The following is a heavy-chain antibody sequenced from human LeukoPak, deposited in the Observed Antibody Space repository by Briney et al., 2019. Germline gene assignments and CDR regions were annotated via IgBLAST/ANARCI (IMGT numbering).Heavy chain of an antibody. CDR1: GGTFSSYA. CDR3: ARDNPIRGAVAPDAFDI. V-gene: IGHV1-69*01. J-gene: IGHJ3*02. Sequence: SVKASCKASGGTFSSYAISWVRQAPGQGLEWMGGIIPIFGTANYAQKFQGRVTITADESTSTAYMELSSLRSEDTAVYYCARDNPIRGAVAPDAFDIWGQGTMVTVSS. CDR2: IIPIFGTA. D-gene: IGHD3-10*01.